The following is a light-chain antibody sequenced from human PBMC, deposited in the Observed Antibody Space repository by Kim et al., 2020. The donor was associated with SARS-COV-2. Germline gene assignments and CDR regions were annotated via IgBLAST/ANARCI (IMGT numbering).Light chain of an antibody. Sequence: SSSYLGWYQQRPGQGPRLLIYEASIRAPGIPDRFSGSASGRTFTLTISRLEPEDFAVYYCQQYGTSMYTFGQGTKLEI. CDR1: SSSY. J-gene: IGKJ2*01. CDR3: QQYGTSMYT. CDR2: EAS. V-gene: IGKV3-20*01.